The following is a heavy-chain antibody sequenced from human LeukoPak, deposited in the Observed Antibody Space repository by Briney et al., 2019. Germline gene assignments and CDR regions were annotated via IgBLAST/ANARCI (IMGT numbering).Heavy chain of an antibody. CDR2: INPNSGGT. J-gene: IGHJ6*02. D-gene: IGHD3-22*01. Sequence: GASVKVSCKASGYTFTGYYMHWVRQAPGQGLEWMGWINPNSGGTDYAQKFQGRVTMTRDTSISTAYMELSRLRSEDTAVYYCARDAYYYDSSGYYYNYYGMDVWGQGTTVTVSS. CDR1: GYTFTGYY. CDR3: ARDAYYYDSSGYYYNYYGMDV. V-gene: IGHV1-2*02.